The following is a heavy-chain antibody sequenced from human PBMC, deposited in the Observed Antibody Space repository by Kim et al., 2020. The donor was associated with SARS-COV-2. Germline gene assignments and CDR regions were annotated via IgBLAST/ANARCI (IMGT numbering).Heavy chain of an antibody. CDR2: VYYSGST. CDR3: ARDGGARRGTDY. J-gene: IGHJ4*02. Sequence: SETLSLTCTVSGGSISSSSYYWGWIRQPPGKGLEWIGNVYYSGSTNYNPSLKSRVTISVDTSKTQFSLRLRSVTAADTAVYYCARDGGARRGTDYWGQGTLVTVSS. D-gene: IGHD1-1*01. CDR1: GGSISSSSYY. V-gene: IGHV4-39*07.